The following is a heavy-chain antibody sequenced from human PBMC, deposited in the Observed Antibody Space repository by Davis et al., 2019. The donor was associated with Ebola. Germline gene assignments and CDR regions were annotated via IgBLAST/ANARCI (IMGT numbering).Heavy chain of an antibody. V-gene: IGHV3-23*01. CDR1: GFVFSSYV. D-gene: IGHD2/OR15-2a*01. J-gene: IGHJ3*01. CDR2: LGTSADT. CDR3: VKDTSNIWFDV. Sequence: GESLKISCAASGFVFSSYVMSWVRRAPGKGLEWVSTLGTSADTYYADSVKGRFIISRDNSKNTLHLQMNSLRVEDTAMYYCVKDTSNIWFDVWGQGTLVTVSA.